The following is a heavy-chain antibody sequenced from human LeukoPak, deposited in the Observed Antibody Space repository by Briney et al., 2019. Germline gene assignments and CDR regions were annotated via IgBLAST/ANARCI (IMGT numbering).Heavy chain of an antibody. V-gene: IGHV3-66*02. Sequence: PGGSLTLSCAASGFTASSNYMTWARRAAGKGLEWVSVIYSGGYTYYADSVGGRFTTPRAHPKNKAYLQMKSLRVEDTAVYYCARSHYYDSNGHSPWGQGTLVIVYS. D-gene: IGHD3-22*01. CDR3: ARSHYYDSNGHSP. J-gene: IGHJ5*02. CDR2: IYSGGYT. CDR1: GFTASSNY.